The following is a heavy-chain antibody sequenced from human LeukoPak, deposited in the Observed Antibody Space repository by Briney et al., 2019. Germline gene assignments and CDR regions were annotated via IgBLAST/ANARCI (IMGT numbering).Heavy chain of an antibody. Sequence: GASVKVSCKASGYTFTGYYMHWVRQAPGQGLEWMGRINPNSGGTNYAQKFQGRVTMTRDTSISTAYMELSRLRSDDTAVYYCARGVHSGRSRHFDYWGQGTLVTVSS. CDR2: INPNSGGT. V-gene: IGHV1-2*06. CDR3: ARGVHSGRSRHFDY. J-gene: IGHJ4*02. CDR1: GYTFTGYY. D-gene: IGHD1-26*01.